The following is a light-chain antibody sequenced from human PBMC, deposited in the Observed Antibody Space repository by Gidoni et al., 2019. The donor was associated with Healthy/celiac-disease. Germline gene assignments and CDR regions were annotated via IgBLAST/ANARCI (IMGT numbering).Light chain of an antibody. Sequence: QSALTQPASVSGSPGQPITISCTGTSSDVGGYNYVPWYQQHPGKAPKLMIYEVSNRPSGVSNRFSGSKSGNTASLTISGLQAEDEADYYCSSYTSSSTPYVFGTGTKVTVL. V-gene: IGLV2-14*01. J-gene: IGLJ1*01. CDR2: EVS. CDR1: SSDVGGYNY. CDR3: SSYTSSSTPYV.